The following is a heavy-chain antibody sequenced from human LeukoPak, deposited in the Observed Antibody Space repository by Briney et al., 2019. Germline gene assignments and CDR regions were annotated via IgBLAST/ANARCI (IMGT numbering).Heavy chain of an antibody. D-gene: IGHD4-17*01. J-gene: IGHJ6*03. Sequence: GASVKVSCKASGGTFSSYAISWVRQAPGQGLEWMGGIISIFGTANYAQKFQGRVTITADKSTSTAYMELSSLRSEDTAVYYCARGSGDSNYYYYYYMDVWGKGTTVTVSS. V-gene: IGHV1-69*06. CDR1: GGTFSSYA. CDR2: IISIFGTA. CDR3: ARGSGDSNYYYYYYMDV.